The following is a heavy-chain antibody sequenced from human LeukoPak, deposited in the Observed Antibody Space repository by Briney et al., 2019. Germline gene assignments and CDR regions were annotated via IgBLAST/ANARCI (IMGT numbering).Heavy chain of an antibody. CDR1: GGSFSGYY. CDR3: ARGYSGSYLQFDY. V-gene: IGHV4-34*01. CDR2: INHSGST. D-gene: IGHD1-26*01. Sequence: SEILSLTCAVYGGSFSGYYWSWIRQPPGKGLEWIGEINHSGSTNYNPSLKSRVTISVDTSKNRFSLKLSSVTAADTAVYYCARGYSGSYLQFDYWGQGTLVTVSS. J-gene: IGHJ4*02.